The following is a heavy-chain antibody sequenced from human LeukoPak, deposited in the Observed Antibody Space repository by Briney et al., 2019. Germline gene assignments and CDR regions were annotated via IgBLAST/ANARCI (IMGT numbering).Heavy chain of an antibody. CDR2: IYYSGST. CDR3: ARSFSPNYYDLLDY. J-gene: IGHJ4*02. D-gene: IGHD3-22*01. V-gene: IGHV4-59*01. Sequence: SETLSLTCTVSGGSISTYYWSWIRQPPGKGLEWIGYIYYSGSTNYNPSLKSRVTISLDASKNQFSLKLNSVTAADTAMYYCARSFSPNYYDLLDYWGQGTLVTVSS. CDR1: GGSISTYY.